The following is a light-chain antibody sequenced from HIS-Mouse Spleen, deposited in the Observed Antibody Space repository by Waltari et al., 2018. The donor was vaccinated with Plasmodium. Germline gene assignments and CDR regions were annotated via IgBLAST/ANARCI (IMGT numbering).Light chain of an antibody. CDR1: QSVSSN. J-gene: IGKJ2*01. Sequence: EIVMTQSPATLSVSPGERATLSCRASQSVSSNLAGYQQKPGQAPRLLIYGASTRATGIPARCSGSVSGTEFTLTISSLQSEDFAVYYCQQYNNWPPYTFGQGTKLEIK. CDR2: GAS. V-gene: IGKV3-15*01. CDR3: QQYNNWPPYT.